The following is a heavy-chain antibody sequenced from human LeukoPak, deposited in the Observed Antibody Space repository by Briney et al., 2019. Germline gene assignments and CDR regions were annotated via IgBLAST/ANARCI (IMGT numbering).Heavy chain of an antibody. Sequence: SETLSLTCTVSGDSISSSNCYWGWIRQPPGKGLEWIGSIYFSGGTYYNPSLKSRVTISVDTSKNQFSLKLSSVTAADTAVYYCARAQGALDYWGQGTLVTVSS. CDR1: GDSISSSNCY. CDR3: ARAQGALDY. V-gene: IGHV4-39*07. D-gene: IGHD1-26*01. CDR2: IYFSGGT. J-gene: IGHJ4*02.